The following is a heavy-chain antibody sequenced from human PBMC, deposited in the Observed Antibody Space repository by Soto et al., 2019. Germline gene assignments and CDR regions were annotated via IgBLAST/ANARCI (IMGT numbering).Heavy chain of an antibody. CDR1: GFTFNNYG. V-gene: IGHV3-30*18. J-gene: IGHJ6*02. D-gene: IGHD2-15*01. CDR3: TKDGRFASDGSIYYYYYGMDV. CDR2: ISNDGSNK. Sequence: AGGSLRLSCAAPGFTFNNYGMNWVRQAPGKGLEWVAIISNDGSNKYYIESVRGRFTISRDNSKNMLFLQMNSLRVEDTAVYFCTKDGRFASDGSIYYYYYGMDVWGQGTTVTVSS.